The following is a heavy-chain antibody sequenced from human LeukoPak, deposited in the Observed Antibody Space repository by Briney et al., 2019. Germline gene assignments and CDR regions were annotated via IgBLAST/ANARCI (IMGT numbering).Heavy chain of an antibody. J-gene: IGHJ3*02. CDR3: ASSIAAAGTDAFDI. CDR2: IYPGDSDT. D-gene: IGHD6-13*01. V-gene: IGHV5-51*01. Sequence: GESLKISCKGSGYSFTSYWIGWVRQMPGKGLEWMGIIYPGDSDTRYSPSFQGQVPISDDKSISTAYLQWSSLKASDTAMYYCASSIAAAGTDAFDIWGQGTMVTVSS. CDR1: GYSFTSYW.